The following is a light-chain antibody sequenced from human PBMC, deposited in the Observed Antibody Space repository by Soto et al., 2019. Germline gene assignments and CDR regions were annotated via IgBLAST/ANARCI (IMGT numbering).Light chain of an antibody. CDR1: QTINNY. V-gene: IGKV1-39*01. J-gene: IGKJ2*01. Sequence: DIQMTQSPSSLSASVGDRVVITCRASQTINNYLNWYQQKTGEAPKLLIYAASTLQSGVPSRFSGSESGTDFTLAINSLHPEDFATYCCQHCYSFPYTFGHGTHLVIK. CDR2: AAS. CDR3: QHCYSFPYT.